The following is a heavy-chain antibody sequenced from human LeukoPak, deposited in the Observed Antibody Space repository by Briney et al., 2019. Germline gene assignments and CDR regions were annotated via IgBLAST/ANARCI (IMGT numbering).Heavy chain of an antibody. J-gene: IGHJ4*02. V-gene: IGHV3-21*01. Sequence: NPGGSLRLSCAASGFTFSNYAMSWVRQAPGKGLEWVSSISSSSSYIYYADSVKGRFTISRDNAKNSLYLQMNSLRVEDTAVYYCARGPPYDYWGQGTLVTVSS. CDR3: ARGPPYDY. CDR1: GFTFSNYA. CDR2: ISSSSSYI.